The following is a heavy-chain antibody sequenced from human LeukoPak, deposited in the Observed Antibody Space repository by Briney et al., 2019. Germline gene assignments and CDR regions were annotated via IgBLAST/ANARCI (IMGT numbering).Heavy chain of an antibody. J-gene: IGHJ4*02. CDR1: GGSISSSSDY. D-gene: IGHD3-22*01. CDR2: IYYSGST. CDR3: ARAFPQDIDYYDSSSLEGYYFDY. V-gene: IGHV4-39*01. Sequence: SGTLSLTCTVSGGSISSSSDYWGWIRQPPGQGLVWIGSIYYSGSTYYNPSLKSRVTISVDTSKNQFPLKLSSVTAADTAVYHCARAFPQDIDYYDSSSLEGYYFDYWGQGTLVTVSS.